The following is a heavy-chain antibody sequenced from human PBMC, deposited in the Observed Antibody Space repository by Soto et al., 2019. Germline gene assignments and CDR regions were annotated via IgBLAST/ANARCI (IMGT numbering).Heavy chain of an antibody. CDR1: GGSISSSSYY. CDR3: ARHPTSMAPNNFDY. D-gene: IGHD2-8*01. V-gene: IGHV4-39*01. Sequence: QLQLQESGPGLVKPSETLSLTCTVSGGSISSSSYYWGWIRQPPGKGLEWIGSIYYSGSTYYNPSLKSRVTIYVDTSKNQFSLKLSSVTAADTAVYYCARHPTSMAPNNFDYWGQGTLVTVSS. J-gene: IGHJ4*02. CDR2: IYYSGST.